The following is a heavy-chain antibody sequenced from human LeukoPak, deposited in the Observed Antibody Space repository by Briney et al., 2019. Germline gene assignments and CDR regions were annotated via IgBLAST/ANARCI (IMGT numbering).Heavy chain of an antibody. CDR1: GFTVSSNY. CDR2: IYSGGST. V-gene: IGHV3-53*01. CDR3: AREGCSSTSCYRAFQH. J-gene: IGHJ1*01. D-gene: IGHD2-2*01. Sequence: GGSLRLSCAASGFTVSSNYMIWVRQAPGKELEWISVIYSGGSTYYAVKGRFTISRDNSKNTLYLQMNSLRAEDTAVYYCAREGCSSTSCYRAFQHWGQAPWSPSPQ.